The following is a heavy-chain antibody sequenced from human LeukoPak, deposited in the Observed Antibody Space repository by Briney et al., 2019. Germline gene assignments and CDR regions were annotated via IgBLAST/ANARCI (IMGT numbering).Heavy chain of an antibody. Sequence: GASVKVSCKASGGTFSSYAISWVRQAPGQGLEWMGGIIPIFGTANYAQKFQGRVTITADKSTSTAYMELRSLRSDDTAVYYCARDVQPYDILTGYPDAFDIWGQGTMVTVSS. D-gene: IGHD3-9*01. CDR3: ARDVQPYDILTGYPDAFDI. J-gene: IGHJ3*02. V-gene: IGHV1-69*06. CDR2: IIPIFGTA. CDR1: GGTFSSYA.